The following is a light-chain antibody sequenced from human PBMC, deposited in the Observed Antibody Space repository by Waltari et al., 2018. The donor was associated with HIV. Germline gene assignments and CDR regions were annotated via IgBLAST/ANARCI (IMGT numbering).Light chain of an antibody. Sequence: QSALTQPASVSGSPGQSITISCTGTSSDIGGFNYVSWYPQHPDKAPKLIIFDVDIRPSGISNRFSGSKSGNTASLTISGLQAEDEADYYCSSYASSFTLLFGGGTKLTVL. V-gene: IGLV2-14*03. CDR2: DVD. CDR1: SSDIGGFNY. CDR3: SSYASSFTLL. J-gene: IGLJ3*02.